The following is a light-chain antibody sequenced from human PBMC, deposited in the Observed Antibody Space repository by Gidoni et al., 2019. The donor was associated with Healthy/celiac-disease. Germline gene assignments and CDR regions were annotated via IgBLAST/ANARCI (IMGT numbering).Light chain of an antibody. V-gene: IGKV1-33*01. CDR1: QDISNY. Sequence: DIQIPQSPSSLSASVGDRVTITCQASQDISNYLNWYEPKPGKAPKLLIYDASNLETGVPSRFSGSGSGTDFTFTISSLQPEDIETYYCQQYDKLPFTFGPGTKVDIK. J-gene: IGKJ3*01. CDR3: QQYDKLPFT. CDR2: DAS.